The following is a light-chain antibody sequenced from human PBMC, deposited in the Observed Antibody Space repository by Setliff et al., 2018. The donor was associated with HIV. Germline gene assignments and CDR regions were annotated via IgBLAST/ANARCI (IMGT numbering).Light chain of an antibody. CDR1: SSNIGNNA. CDR3: AAWDDRLNGYV. V-gene: IGLV1-36*01. CDR2: YDD. J-gene: IGLJ1*01. Sequence: QSVLTQPPSVSEAPRQRVTISCSGSSSNIGNNAVNWYRQLPGKGPKLLIYYDDLLPSGVSDRFSGSKSGTSASLAISGLQSDDEADYYCAAWDDRLNGYVFVTGTKVTVL.